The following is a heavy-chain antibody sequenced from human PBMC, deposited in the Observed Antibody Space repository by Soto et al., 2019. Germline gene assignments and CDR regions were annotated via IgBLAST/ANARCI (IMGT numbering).Heavy chain of an antibody. CDR1: GGSISSSSYY. CDR2: IYYSGST. J-gene: IGHJ5*02. V-gene: IGHV4-39*01. Sequence: PSETLSLTCTVSGGSISSSSYYWGWIRQPPGKGLEWIGSIYYSGSTYYNPSLKSRVTISVDTSKNQFSLKLSSVTAADTAVYYCARQYCYGSGSYYNLGSDWFDPWGQGTLVTVSS. CDR3: ARQYCYGSGSYYNLGSDWFDP. D-gene: IGHD3-10*01.